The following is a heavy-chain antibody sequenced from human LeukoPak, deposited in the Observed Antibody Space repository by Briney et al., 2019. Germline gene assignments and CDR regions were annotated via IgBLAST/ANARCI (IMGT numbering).Heavy chain of an antibody. D-gene: IGHD5-18*01. Sequence: PSETLSLTCAVYGGSFSGYYWSWIRQPPGKGLEWIGEINHSGSTNYNPSLKSRVTISVDTSKNQFSLKLSSVTAADTAVYYCARGGMVNGAFDIWGQGTMVTVSS. V-gene: IGHV4-34*01. CDR3: ARGGMVNGAFDI. CDR2: INHSGST. CDR1: GGSFSGYY. J-gene: IGHJ3*02.